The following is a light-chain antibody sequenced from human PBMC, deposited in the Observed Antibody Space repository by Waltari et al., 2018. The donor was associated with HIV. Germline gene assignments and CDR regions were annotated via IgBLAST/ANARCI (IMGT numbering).Light chain of an antibody. Sequence: QSVMTQPPSASGTPGQRVTISCSGSSSNIGRNFVYWYQQLPGTAPKLLIYRNNQRPSGFPDRFSGSESGPSASLAIGGLRSEDEADYYCAAWDDSLSAWVFGGGTKLTVL. CDR2: RNN. CDR3: AAWDDSLSAWV. V-gene: IGLV1-47*01. CDR1: SSNIGRNF. J-gene: IGLJ3*02.